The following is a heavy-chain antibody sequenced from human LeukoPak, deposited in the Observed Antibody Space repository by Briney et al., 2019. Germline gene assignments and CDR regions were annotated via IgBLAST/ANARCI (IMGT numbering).Heavy chain of an antibody. J-gene: IGHJ4*02. CDR3: ARVFRYSFDY. Sequence: GGSLRLSCAASGFTFSTYNMNWVRQAPGKGLEWVANIKQDGSEKYYVDSVKGRFTISRDNAKNSLYLQMNSLRAEDTAVYYCARVFRYSFDYWGQGTLVTVSS. CDR2: IKQDGSEK. D-gene: IGHD1-14*01. CDR1: GFTFSTYN. V-gene: IGHV3-7*01.